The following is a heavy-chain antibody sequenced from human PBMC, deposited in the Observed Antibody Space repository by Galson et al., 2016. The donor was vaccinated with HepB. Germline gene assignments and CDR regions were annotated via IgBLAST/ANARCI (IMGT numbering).Heavy chain of an antibody. CDR1: GYTFVNYW. J-gene: IGHJ4*02. Sequence: QSGAEVKKPGESLKISCKASGYTFVNYWIAWVRQMPGKGLEWMGIVYPGDSDTRYSPSFQGQVTISADKSINTAYVQWSSLKASDTAMYYCARRFPSYYDSYGYNFDYWGQGTLVTVSS. CDR3: ARRFPSYYDSYGYNFDY. D-gene: IGHD3-22*01. V-gene: IGHV5-51*01. CDR2: VYPGDSDT.